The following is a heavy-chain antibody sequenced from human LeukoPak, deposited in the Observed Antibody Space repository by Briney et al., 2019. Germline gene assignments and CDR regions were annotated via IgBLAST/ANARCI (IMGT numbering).Heavy chain of an antibody. CDR1: GYTFTSYD. V-gene: IGHV1-8*01. J-gene: IGHJ4*02. Sequence: ASVKVSCKASGYTFTSYDINWVRQATGQGLEWMGWMNPNSGNTGYAQKLQGRVTMTTDTSTSTAYMELRSLRSDDTAVYYCARVDTIFGVVPLDYWGQGTLVTVSS. D-gene: IGHD3-3*01. CDR3: ARVDTIFGVVPLDY. CDR2: MNPNSGNT.